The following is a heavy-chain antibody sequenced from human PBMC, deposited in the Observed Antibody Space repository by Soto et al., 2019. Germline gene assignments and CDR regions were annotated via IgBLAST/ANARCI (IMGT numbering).Heavy chain of an antibody. J-gene: IGHJ5*02. CDR1: GGSISSSSYY. CDR3: ALVLMGLLGFDP. CDR2: IYYSGST. D-gene: IGHD2-8*01. V-gene: IGHV4-39*01. Sequence: QLQLQESGPGLVKPSETLSLTCTVSGGSISSSSYYWGWIRQPPRKGLEWIGSIYYSGSTYYNPYVKSRVTISVDTSKNQFSLKLSSVTAADTAVYYCALVLMGLLGFDPWGQGTLVTVSS.